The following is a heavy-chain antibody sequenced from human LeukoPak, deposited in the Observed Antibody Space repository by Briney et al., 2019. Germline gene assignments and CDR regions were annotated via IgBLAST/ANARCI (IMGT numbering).Heavy chain of an antibody. CDR1: GGSFSGYY. CDR3: ARENRVPITMVRGGLWYFDL. V-gene: IGHV4-34*01. J-gene: IGHJ2*01. Sequence: SETLSLTCAVYGGSFSGYYWSWIRQPPGKGLEWIGEINHSGSTNYNPSLKSRVTISVDTSKNQFSLKLSSVTAADTAVYFCARENRVPITMVRGGLWYFDLWGRGTLVTVSS. CDR2: INHSGST. D-gene: IGHD3-10*01.